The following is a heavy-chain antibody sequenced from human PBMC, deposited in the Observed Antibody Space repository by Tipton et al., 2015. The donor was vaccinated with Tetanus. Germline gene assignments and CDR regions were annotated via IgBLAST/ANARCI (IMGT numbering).Heavy chain of an antibody. CDR1: GDSVSTGNFY. D-gene: IGHD5-18*01. J-gene: IGHJ4*02. Sequence: LRLSCTVSGDSVSTGNFYWSWIRQPPGKGLEWIAFIHHSGLAFSKPSLKSRVSISIDTSQNQFSLKLTSVTAADTAVYYCVRGRGLGAYSYGFEYWGQGALVTVSS. CDR3: VRGRGLGAYSYGFEY. V-gene: IGHV4-30-4*01. CDR2: IHHSGLA.